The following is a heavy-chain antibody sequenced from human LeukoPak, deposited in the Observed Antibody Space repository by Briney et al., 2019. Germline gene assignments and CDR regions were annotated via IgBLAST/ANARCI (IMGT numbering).Heavy chain of an antibody. D-gene: IGHD3-22*01. V-gene: IGHV3-23*01. Sequence: PGGSLRLSCTTSGFTFSSYALSWVRQAPGKGLEWVSGIRVSGSTYYPDSVTGRFTISRDNSESTLYLQMDSLRGEDTAVYYCTRDVASSAYHFESSGLLDYWGQGTLVTVSS. CDR2: IRVSGST. J-gene: IGHJ4*02. CDR3: TRDVASSAYHFESSGLLDY. CDR1: GFTFSSYA.